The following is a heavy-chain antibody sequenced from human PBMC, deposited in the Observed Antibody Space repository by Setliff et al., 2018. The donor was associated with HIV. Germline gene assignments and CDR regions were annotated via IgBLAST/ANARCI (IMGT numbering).Heavy chain of an antibody. D-gene: IGHD1-20*01. V-gene: IGHV1-69*05. CDR1: GATFTKHG. J-gene: IGHJ4*02. CDR3: ATRLYPSDTVRQYNALGNFES. CDR2: VIPMFGIT. Sequence: ASVKVSCKASGATFTKHGIGWVRQAPGQRLEWLGGVIPMFGITNDGQKFQGIVAITTDESTSTFFMELISLTSEDTAVYYCATRLYPSDTVRQYNALGNFESWRQATLVTVSS.